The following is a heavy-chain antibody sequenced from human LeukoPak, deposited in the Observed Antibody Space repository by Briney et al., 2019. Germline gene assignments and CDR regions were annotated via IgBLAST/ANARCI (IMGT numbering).Heavy chain of an antibody. Sequence: GESLKISCKGSGYSFTSYWIGWVRQMPGKGLEWMGIIYPGDSDTRYSPSFQGQVTISADKSISTAYLQWSSLKASDTAMYYCARLGPRWGNPSGGWSHPGYWGQGTLVTVSS. CDR1: GYSFTSYW. CDR2: IYPGDSDT. D-gene: IGHD6-19*01. V-gene: IGHV5-51*01. CDR3: ARLGPRWGNPSGGWSHPGY. J-gene: IGHJ4*02.